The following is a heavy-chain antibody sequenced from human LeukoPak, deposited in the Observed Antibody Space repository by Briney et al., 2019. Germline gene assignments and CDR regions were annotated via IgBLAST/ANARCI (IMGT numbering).Heavy chain of an antibody. CDR2: INPNSGGT. D-gene: IGHD6-19*01. V-gene: IGHV1-2*02. Sequence: APVKVSCKASGYTFTGYYMHWVRQAPGQGLEWMGWINPNSGGTNYAQKFQGRVTMTRDTSISTAYMELSRLRSDDTAVYYCARDYYPSGWYGYWGQGTLVTVSS. CDR1: GYTFTGYY. J-gene: IGHJ4*02. CDR3: ARDYYPSGWYGY.